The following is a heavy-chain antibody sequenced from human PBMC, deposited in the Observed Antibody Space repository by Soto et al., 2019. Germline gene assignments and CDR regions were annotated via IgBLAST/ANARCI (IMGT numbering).Heavy chain of an antibody. CDR1: GFILSSYW. CDR3: ARELPTTIRGGYYYSYGMDV. D-gene: IGHD2-2*02. Sequence: EVQLLESGGGLVQPGGPLRLSCAASGFILSSYWMHWVRQVPGKGLVWVSRLHSDGSTTTYAGSVKGRFTISRDNAKNTLYLQMNSLRAEDTAVYYCARELPTTIRGGYYYSYGMDVWGQGATVTVSS. J-gene: IGHJ6*02. CDR2: LHSDGSTT. V-gene: IGHV3-74*03.